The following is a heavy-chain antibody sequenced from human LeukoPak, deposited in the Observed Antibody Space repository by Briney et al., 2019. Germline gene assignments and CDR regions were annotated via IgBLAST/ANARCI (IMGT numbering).Heavy chain of an antibody. Sequence: GGSLRLSCAASGFTFSSHWMHWVRQAPGKGLVWASVISPDGSTTNYAEPVKGRLTISRDNAKNTLYLQMNSLRAEDTAVYYCARPVGTTVSVDYWGQGTLVTVSS. CDR2: ISPDGSTT. CDR1: GFTFSSHW. CDR3: ARPVGTTVSVDY. J-gene: IGHJ4*02. V-gene: IGHV3-74*01. D-gene: IGHD1-26*01.